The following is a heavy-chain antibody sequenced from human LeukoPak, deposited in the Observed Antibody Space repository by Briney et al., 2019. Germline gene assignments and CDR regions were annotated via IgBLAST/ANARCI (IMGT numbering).Heavy chain of an antibody. CDR1: GFTFSSYA. Sequence: GGSLRLSCAASGFTFSSYAVTWVRQAPGMGLEWVSTISGGGGSTYYADSVKGRFTISRDNSKNTLYLQTNNLRAEDTAVYYCAKDHRVGQLLLLPWGQGTLVTVSS. V-gene: IGHV3-23*01. D-gene: IGHD2-15*01. CDR3: AKDHRVGQLLLLP. J-gene: IGHJ5*02. CDR2: ISGGGGST.